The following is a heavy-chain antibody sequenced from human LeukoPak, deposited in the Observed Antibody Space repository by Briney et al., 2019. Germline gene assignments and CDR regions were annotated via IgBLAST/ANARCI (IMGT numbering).Heavy chain of an antibody. V-gene: IGHV4-34*01. CDR3: VRGRYSSGWFKDKNWFDP. CDR1: GGSFSGYY. J-gene: IGHJ5*02. CDR2: INHSGST. D-gene: IGHD6-19*01. Sequence: KPSETLSLTCAVYGGSFSGYYWSWIRQPPGKGLVWIGEINHSGSTNYNPSLKSRVTISVDTSKNQFSLKLSSVTAADTAVYYCVRGRYSSGWFKDKNWFDPWGQGIPVTVSS.